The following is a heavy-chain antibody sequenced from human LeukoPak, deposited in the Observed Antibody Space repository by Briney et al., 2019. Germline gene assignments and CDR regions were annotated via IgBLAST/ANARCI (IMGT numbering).Heavy chain of an antibody. CDR3: AKGGYFSFDY. J-gene: IGHJ4*02. Sequence: GRSLRLSCAASGFTFSSYDMSWVRPAPGQGLEWVSGISSSNGITYYADSAKGRFTISRDNSKKTLYLQMNRLRAEDTAVYYCAKGGYFSFDYWGQGTLVAASS. V-gene: IGHV3-23*01. CDR1: GFTFSSYD. CDR2: ISSSNGIT. D-gene: IGHD1-26*01.